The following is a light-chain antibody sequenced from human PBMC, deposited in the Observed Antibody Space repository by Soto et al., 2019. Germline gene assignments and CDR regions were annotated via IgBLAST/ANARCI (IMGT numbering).Light chain of an antibody. V-gene: IGKV3-20*01. J-gene: IGKJ2*03. CDR1: QSVGSSY. CDR2: GAS. Sequence: EMVLTQSPGTLSLSPGERATLSCRASQSVGSSYLAWYQQKPGQAPRLLIYGASSRATGIPDRFSGSESGTDFTLPISRLEPEDFAVYYCHQYGSSPLYRFGQGTKLEIK. CDR3: HQYGSSPLYR.